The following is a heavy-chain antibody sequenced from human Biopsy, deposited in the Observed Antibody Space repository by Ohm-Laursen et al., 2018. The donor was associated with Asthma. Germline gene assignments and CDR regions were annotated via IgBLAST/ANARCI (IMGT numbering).Heavy chain of an antibody. Sequence: ASVKVSCKTSGYTSNSAGITWVRQAPGQGLEWMGGISVYNGNTKVAQKLQDRVTMITDTSTSTAYMELRRLRSDDTAVYFCAWAVDYSRYYGIDVWGQGTTVPVS. CDR3: AWAVDYSRYYGIDV. V-gene: IGHV1-18*01. CDR2: ISVYNGNT. CDR1: GYTSNSAG. D-gene: IGHD3-10*01. J-gene: IGHJ6*02.